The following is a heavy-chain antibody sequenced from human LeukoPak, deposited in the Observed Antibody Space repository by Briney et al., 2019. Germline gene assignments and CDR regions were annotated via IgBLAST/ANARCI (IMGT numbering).Heavy chain of an antibody. Sequence: GGSLRLPCAASGFSFSGYYMSWIRQAPGKGLEWVSYISSSGTSTNYADSVKGRFTISRDNSKNTLYLQMNSLRAEDTAVYYCAKVRGYDFWSGYYTEYYFDYWGQGTLVTVSS. CDR2: ISSSGTST. CDR1: GFSFSGYY. D-gene: IGHD3-3*01. J-gene: IGHJ4*02. CDR3: AKVRGYDFWSGYYTEYYFDY. V-gene: IGHV3-11*05.